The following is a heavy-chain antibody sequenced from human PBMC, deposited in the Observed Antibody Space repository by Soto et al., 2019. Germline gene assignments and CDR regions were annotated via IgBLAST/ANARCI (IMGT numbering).Heavy chain of an antibody. CDR2: IYHSGST. V-gene: IGHV4-59*04. J-gene: IGHJ5*02. CDR1: GCSISSYY. D-gene: IGHD6-19*01. CDR3: GSVQGP. Sequence: ASETLSLTCTVSGCSISSYYWSWIRQPPGEGLEWIGYIYHSGSTYYNPSLKSRVTISVDRSKNQFSLKLSSVTAADTAVYYCGSVQGPWGQGTLVTVSS.